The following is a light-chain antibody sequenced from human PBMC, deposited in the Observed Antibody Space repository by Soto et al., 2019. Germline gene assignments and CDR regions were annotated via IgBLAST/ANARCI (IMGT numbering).Light chain of an antibody. CDR3: QQYYSTPPLT. Sequence: DIVMTQSPDSLAVSLGERATINCKSSQSVLYSSNNKNYLAWYQQKPGQPPKLLIYWASTRESGVPDRFSGSGSGTDFPLSISSLLAEDVAVYYCQQYYSTPPLTFGGGTKVEIK. CDR2: WAS. J-gene: IGKJ4*01. CDR1: QSVLYSSNNKNY. V-gene: IGKV4-1*01.